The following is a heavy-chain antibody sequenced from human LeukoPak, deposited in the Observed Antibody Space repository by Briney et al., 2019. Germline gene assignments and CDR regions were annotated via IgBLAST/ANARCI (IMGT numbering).Heavy chain of an antibody. J-gene: IGHJ5*02. Sequence: GGSLRLSCTASGFTFSTYDIHWVRQGTGKGLEWVSGIETAGETHYADSVKGRFTISRENAKNSVYFHMSSLRAGDTAVYYCARAGNYYGRHTNWFDPWGQGTLVTVSS. V-gene: IGHV3-13*01. CDR3: ARAGNYYGRHTNWFDP. CDR1: GFTFSTYD. CDR2: IETAGET. D-gene: IGHD3-10*01.